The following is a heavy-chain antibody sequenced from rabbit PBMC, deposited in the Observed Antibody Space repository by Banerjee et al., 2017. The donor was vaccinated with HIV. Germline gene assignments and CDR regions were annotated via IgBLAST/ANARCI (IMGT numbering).Heavy chain of an antibody. J-gene: IGHJ4*01. CDR1: GFSFSSSYY. Sequence: QSLEESGGDLVKPGASLTLTCTASGFSFSSSYYMCWVRQAPGKGLEWIACIYAGSSGSTYYASWAKGRFTISKTSSTTVTLQMTSLTAADTATYFCAREDAGYAGYGYGGGFNLWGPGTLVTVS. V-gene: IGHV1S40*01. CDR2: IYAGSSGST. D-gene: IGHD6-1*01. CDR3: AREDAGYAGYGYGGGFNL.